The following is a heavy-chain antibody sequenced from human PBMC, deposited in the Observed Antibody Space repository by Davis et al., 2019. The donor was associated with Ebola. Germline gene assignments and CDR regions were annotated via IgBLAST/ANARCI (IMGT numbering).Heavy chain of an antibody. V-gene: IGHV4-30-4*01. CDR1: GGSFSGYY. J-gene: IGHJ5*02. CDR3: ARDFIGFDP. CDR2: IYYSGST. Sequence: SETLSLTCAVYGGSFSGYYWSWIRQPPGKGLEWIGYIYYSGSTYYNPSLKSRVTISVDTSKNQFSLKLSSVTAADTAMYYCARDFIGFDPWGQGTLVTVSS.